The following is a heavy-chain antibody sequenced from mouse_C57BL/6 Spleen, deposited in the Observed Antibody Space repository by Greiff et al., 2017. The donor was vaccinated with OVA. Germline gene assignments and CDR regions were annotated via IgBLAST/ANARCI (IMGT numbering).Heavy chain of an antibody. V-gene: IGHV1-76*01. CDR1: GYTFTDYY. CDR2: IYPGSGNT. CDR3: AIPYYGNAMDY. J-gene: IGHJ4*01. D-gene: IGHD1-1*01. Sequence: VQLQQSGAELVRPGASVKLSCKASGYTFTDYYINWVKQRPGQGLEWIARIYPGSGNTYYNEKFKGKATLTAEKSSSTAYMQLSSLTSEDSAVYFCAIPYYGNAMDYWGQGTSVTVSS.